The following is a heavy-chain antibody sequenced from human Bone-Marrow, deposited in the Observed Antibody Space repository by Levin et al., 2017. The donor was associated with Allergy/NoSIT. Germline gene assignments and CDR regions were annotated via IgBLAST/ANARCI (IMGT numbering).Heavy chain of an antibody. Sequence: GGSLRLSCATSGFTFSNYWMSWVRQAPGKGLEWVANIRQDGSEQFYVDSVKGRFTISRDNAKNSVDLQMNSLRVEDTALYYCARGGLMESWFPTPDFWGQGTLVTVSS. D-gene: IGHD2-8*01. J-gene: IGHJ4*02. CDR2: IRQDGSEQ. CDR3: ARGGLMESWFPTPDF. V-gene: IGHV3-7*01. CDR1: GFTFSNYW.